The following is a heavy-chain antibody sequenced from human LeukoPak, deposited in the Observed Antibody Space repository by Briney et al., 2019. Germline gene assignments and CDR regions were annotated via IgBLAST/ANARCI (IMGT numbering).Heavy chain of an antibody. CDR3: ARGGRTYYYDKGAFDI. Sequence: SETLSLTCAVYGGSFSGYYWSWIRQPPGKGLEWIGEINHSGSTNYNPSLKSRVTISVDTSKNQFSLKLSSATAADTAVYYCARGGRTYYYDKGAFDIWGQGTMVTVSS. D-gene: IGHD3-22*01. CDR1: GGSFSGYY. V-gene: IGHV4-34*01. CDR2: INHSGST. J-gene: IGHJ3*02.